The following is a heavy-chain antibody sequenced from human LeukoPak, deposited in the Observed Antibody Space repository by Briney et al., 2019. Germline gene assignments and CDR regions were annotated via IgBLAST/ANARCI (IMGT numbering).Heavy chain of an antibody. D-gene: IGHD5-12*01. CDR3: ARRRWLRLSGAFDI. V-gene: IGHV4-34*01. CDR2: INHSGST. CDR1: GGSFSGYY. J-gene: IGHJ3*02. Sequence: SETLSLTCAVYGGSFSGYYWSWIRQPPGKGLEWIGEINHSGSTNYNPSLKSRVTISVDTSKNQFSLKLRSVTAADTAVYYCARRRWLRLSGAFDIWGQGTMVTVSS.